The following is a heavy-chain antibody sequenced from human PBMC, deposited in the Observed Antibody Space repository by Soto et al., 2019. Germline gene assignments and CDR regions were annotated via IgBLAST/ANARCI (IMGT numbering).Heavy chain of an antibody. CDR1: GFTFSSYG. D-gene: IGHD3-9*01. CDR3: ARVSGWLRYFDWLPPHMDV. CDR2: IWYDGSNK. J-gene: IGHJ6*04. V-gene: IGHV3-33*01. Sequence: QVQLVESGGGVVQPGRSLRLSCAASGFTFSSYGMHWVRQAPGKGLEWVAVIWYDGSNKYYADSVKGRFTISRDNSKNTLYLQMNSLRAEDTAVYYCARVSGWLRYFDWLPPHMDVWGKGTTVTVSS.